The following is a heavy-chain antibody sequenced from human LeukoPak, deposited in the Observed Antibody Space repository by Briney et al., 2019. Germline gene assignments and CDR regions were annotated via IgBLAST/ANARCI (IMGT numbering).Heavy chain of an antibody. D-gene: IGHD3-10*01. CDR1: GFTFSSYG. CDR2: ISYDGSNK. CDR3: ARDWRGSGSYYFDY. J-gene: IGHJ4*02. V-gene: IGHV3-30*03. Sequence: GGSLRLSCAASGFTFSSYGMHWVRQAPGKGLEWVAVISYDGSNKYYADSVKGRFTISRDNSKNTLYLQMNSLRAEDTAVYYCARDWRGSGSYYFDYWGQGTLVTVSS.